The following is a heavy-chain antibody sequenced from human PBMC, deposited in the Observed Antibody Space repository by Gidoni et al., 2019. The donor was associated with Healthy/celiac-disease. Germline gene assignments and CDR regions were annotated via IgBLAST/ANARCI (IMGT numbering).Heavy chain of an antibody. CDR1: GGSISSGGYS. J-gene: IGHJ3*02. D-gene: IGHD4-17*01. V-gene: IGHV4-30-2*01. Sequence: QLQLQESGSGLVKPSQTLSLTCAVSGGSISSGGYSWSWIRQPPGKGLEWIGYIYHSGSTYYNPSLKSRVTISVDRSKNQFSLKLSSVTAADTAVYYCARGFFPHYGDVGKGSVFDIWGQGTMVTVSS. CDR3: ARGFFPHYGDVGKGSVFDI. CDR2: IYHSGST.